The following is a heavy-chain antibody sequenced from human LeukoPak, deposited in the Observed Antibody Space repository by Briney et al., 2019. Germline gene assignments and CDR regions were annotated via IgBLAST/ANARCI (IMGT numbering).Heavy chain of an antibody. D-gene: IGHD2-15*01. CDR1: GYIFSMYW. Sequence: ASVRVSCKTSGYIFSMYWMHWVRQAPGQGLEWMGIINPSRGSSTYSQKFQGRVNMTGDVTTNTVYMELSGVTSEDTGIFCARNVSARGAGVVAPCLPPLENYFRFYMGVWGKGTSVIVSS. CDR2: INPSRGSS. V-gene: IGHV1-46*01. J-gene: IGHJ6*03. CDR3: ARNVSARGAGVVAPCLPPLENYFRFYMGV.